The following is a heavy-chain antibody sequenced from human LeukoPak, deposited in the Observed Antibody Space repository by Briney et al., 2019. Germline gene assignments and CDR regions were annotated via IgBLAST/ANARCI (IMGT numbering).Heavy chain of an antibody. V-gene: IGHV3-21*01. CDR3: AREGSGVAGHFDD. J-gene: IGHJ4*02. CDR1: GFTFSSYR. Sequence: GGSLRLSCAASGFTFSSYRMNWVRRAPGKGLEWVSSISSSSSYIYYADSVKGRFTISRDNAKNSLYLQMNSLSAEDTAVYYCAREGSGVAGHFDDWGQGTLVTVSS. D-gene: IGHD6-19*01. CDR2: ISSSSSYI.